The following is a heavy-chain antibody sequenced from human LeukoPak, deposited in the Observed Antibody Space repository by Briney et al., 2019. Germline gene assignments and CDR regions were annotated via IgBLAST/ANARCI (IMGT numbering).Heavy chain of an antibody. D-gene: IGHD6-19*01. Sequence: ASVKVSCKASGGTFSSYAISWVRQAPGQGLEWMGGIIPIFGTANYAQKFQGRVTITADKSTSTDYMELSRLRSDDTAVYYCARGAIIAVAYYFDYWGQGTLVTVSS. V-gene: IGHV1-69*06. CDR3: ARGAIIAVAYYFDY. J-gene: IGHJ4*02. CDR1: GGTFSSYA. CDR2: IIPIFGTA.